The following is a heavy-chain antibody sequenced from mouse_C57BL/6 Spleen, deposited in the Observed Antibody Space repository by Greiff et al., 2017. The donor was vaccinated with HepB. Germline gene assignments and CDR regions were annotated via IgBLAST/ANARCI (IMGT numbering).Heavy chain of an antibody. CDR2: IDPEDGDT. D-gene: IGHD1-1*01. Sequence: EVQLQQSGAELVRPGASVKLSCTASGFNIKDYYMHWVKQRPEQGLEWIGRIDPEDGDTEYAPKFQGKATMTADTSSNTAYLQLSSLTSEDTAVYYCTTVTTVVATWYFDVWGTGTTVTVSS. CDR3: TTVTTVVATWYFDV. CDR1: GFNIKDYY. J-gene: IGHJ1*03. V-gene: IGHV14-1*01.